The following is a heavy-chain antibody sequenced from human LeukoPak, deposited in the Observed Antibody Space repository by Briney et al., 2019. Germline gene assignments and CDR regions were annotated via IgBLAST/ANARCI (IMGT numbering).Heavy chain of an antibody. CDR2: IYYSGST. J-gene: IGHJ6*03. CDR1: GGSISSCY. Sequence: PSETLSLTCTVSGGSISSCYWSWIRQPPGKGLEWIGYIYYSGSTNYNPSLKSRVTISVDTSKNQFSLKLSSVTAADTAVYYCARGMTRPTDYMDVWGKGTTVTVSS. V-gene: IGHV4-59*01. D-gene: IGHD1-26*01. CDR3: ARGMTRPTDYMDV.